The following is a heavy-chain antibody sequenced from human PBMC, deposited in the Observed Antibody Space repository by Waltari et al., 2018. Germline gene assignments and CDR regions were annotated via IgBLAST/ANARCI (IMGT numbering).Heavy chain of an antibody. CDR1: GFTFSSYA. J-gene: IGHJ6*02. V-gene: IGHV3-23*01. CDR3: VKGGSSASNYYDGMDV. D-gene: IGHD6-6*01. Sequence: EVQLLESGGGLVQPGGSLRLSCVASGFTFSSYAMNWVRQAPGKGLEWVSGIRGSDGSTFYAYSVKGRFTISRDNSKNTLHMQMNSLRAEDTAVYYCVKGGSSASNYYDGMDVWGQGTTVTVSS. CDR2: IRGSDGST.